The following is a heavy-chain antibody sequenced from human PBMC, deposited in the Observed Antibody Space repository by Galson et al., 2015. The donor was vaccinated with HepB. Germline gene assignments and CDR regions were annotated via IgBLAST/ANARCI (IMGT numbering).Heavy chain of an antibody. J-gene: IGHJ6*02. CDR1: GFTFSSYA. CDR3: ARDLLSGSYSYYYYGMDV. Sequence: SLRLSCAASGFTFSSYAMHWVRQAPGKGLEWVAIISYDGSNKYYADSVKGRFTISRDNSKNTLYLQMNSLRAEDTAVYYCARDLLSGSYSYYYYGMDVWGQGTTVTVSS. CDR2: ISYDGSNK. V-gene: IGHV3-30*04. D-gene: IGHD1-26*01.